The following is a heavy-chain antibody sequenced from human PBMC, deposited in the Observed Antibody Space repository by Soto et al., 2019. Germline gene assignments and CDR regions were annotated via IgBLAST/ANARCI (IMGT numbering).Heavy chain of an antibody. J-gene: IGHJ6*03. D-gene: IGHD3-10*01. CDR1: GGSISSYY. Sequence: SETLSLTCTVSGGSISSYYWSWIRQPPGKGLEWIGYIYYSGSTNYNPSLKSRVTISVDTSKNQFSLKTSSVTAADTAVYYCAREMSYYGSGTHYYMDVWGKGTTVTVSS. CDR2: IYYSGST. CDR3: AREMSYYGSGTHYYMDV. V-gene: IGHV4-59*01.